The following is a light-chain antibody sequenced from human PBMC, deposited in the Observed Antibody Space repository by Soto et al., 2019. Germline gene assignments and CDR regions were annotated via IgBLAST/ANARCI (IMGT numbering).Light chain of an antibody. CDR3: QQYNNWPSIT. V-gene: IGKV3-15*01. J-gene: IGKJ5*01. Sequence: EIVMTQSPATLSVSPGERATLSCRASQSVSSNLAWYQQKPGQAPRLLIYGASTRATGIPARFSGSGSGTDVTLTISSLQSEDFSVYYCQQYNNWPSITFGQGTRLDI. CDR1: QSVSSN. CDR2: GAS.